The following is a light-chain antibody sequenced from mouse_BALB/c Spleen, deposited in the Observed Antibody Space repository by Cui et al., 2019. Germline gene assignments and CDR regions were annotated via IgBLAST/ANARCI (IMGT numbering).Light chain of an antibody. Sequence: DIVPTQLPLSLAVPLAQMATISCRANESVDTYGNTFMHWYQQKPGQPPKLLIYRASNLESGIPARFSGSGSRTDFTLTINPVEADDVATYYCQQSNEDPLTFGAGTKLELK. CDR1: ESVDTYGNTF. CDR3: QQSNEDPLT. V-gene: IGKV3-5*01. J-gene: IGKJ5*01. CDR2: RAS.